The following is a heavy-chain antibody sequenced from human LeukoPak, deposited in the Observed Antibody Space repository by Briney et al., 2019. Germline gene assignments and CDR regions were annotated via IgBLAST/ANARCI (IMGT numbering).Heavy chain of an antibody. V-gene: IGHV4-34*01. CDR3: ARGPLTIFGVVRLYHYGMNV. Sequence: SETLSLTCVVYGVSFSANYWSWIRQPPGKGLEWIGEINHGGSTNYNPSLKSRVTISVDTSKNQFSLKLSSVTAADTAVYYCARGPLTIFGVVRLYHYGMNVWGQGTTVTVSS. CDR1: GVSFSANY. J-gene: IGHJ6*02. D-gene: IGHD3-3*01. CDR2: INHGGST.